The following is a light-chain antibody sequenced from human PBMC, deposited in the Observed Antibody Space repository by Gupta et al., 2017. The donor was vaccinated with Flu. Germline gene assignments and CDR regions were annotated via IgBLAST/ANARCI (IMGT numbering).Light chain of an antibody. V-gene: IGLV3-25*02. Sequence: HELPQPPSVSVAPGQTARITCSGDGLSNRFAYWYQQKPGQAPVLVIYRDTERPSGIPERFSASNSGTTVKLNISGVQAEDEADYYCQSGDTRGTNYVFGSGTKVTVL. J-gene: IGLJ1*01. CDR1: GLSNRF. CDR2: RDT. CDR3: QSGDTRGTNYV.